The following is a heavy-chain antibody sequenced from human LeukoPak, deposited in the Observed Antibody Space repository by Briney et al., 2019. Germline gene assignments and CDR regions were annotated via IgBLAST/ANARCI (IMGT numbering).Heavy chain of an antibody. CDR3: VRDGYGSGKGFFDY. CDR1: GYTFISYG. Sequence: ASVKVSCKASGYTFISYGFSWVRQAPGQGPEWMGWISAYDGNTNSAQKFQGRVIMTTDTSASTAYMELRSLRPDDTAVYHCVRDGYGSGKGFFDYWGQGTLVTVSS. D-gene: IGHD3-10*01. J-gene: IGHJ4*02. V-gene: IGHV1-18*01. CDR2: ISAYDGNT.